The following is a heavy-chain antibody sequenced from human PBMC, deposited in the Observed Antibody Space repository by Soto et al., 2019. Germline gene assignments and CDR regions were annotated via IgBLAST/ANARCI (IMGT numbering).Heavy chain of an antibody. CDR3: ARLNPACSGGSCYYPYFWFDP. V-gene: IGHV4-59*01. D-gene: IGHD2-15*01. Sequence: SETLSLTCTVSGGSISTYFWSWIRQPPGKGLEWIGNIYYSGTTDYNPSLKSRVTLSVDASKNQFSLRLSSVTAADTAVYYCARLNPACSGGSCYYPYFWFDPGGQGTPVTVSS. J-gene: IGHJ5*02. CDR2: IYYSGTT. CDR1: GGSISTYF.